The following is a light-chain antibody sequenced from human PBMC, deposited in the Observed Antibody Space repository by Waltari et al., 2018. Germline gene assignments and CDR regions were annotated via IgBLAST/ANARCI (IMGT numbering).Light chain of an antibody. CDR1: GSNIGAGYD. CDR3: QSYDTSLSVV. V-gene: IGLV1-40*01. CDR2: GST. Sequence: QSVLTQPPSVSGAPGQRVTISCTGSGSNIGAGYDVPWYQQLPRAAPKLLMYGSTSRPLGVPARFFGSTSGTSASLAIIGLQAEDEAEYYCQSYDTSLSVVFGGGTKLTVL. J-gene: IGLJ3*02.